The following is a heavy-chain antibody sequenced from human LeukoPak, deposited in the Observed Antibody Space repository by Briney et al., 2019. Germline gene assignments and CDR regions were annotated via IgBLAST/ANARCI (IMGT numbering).Heavy chain of an antibody. J-gene: IGHJ4*02. CDR2: IIPIFGTA. CDR1: GGTFSSYA. Sequence: ASVKVSCKASGGTFSSYAISWVRQAPGQGLEWMGGIIPIFGTANYAQKFQGRVTITADESTSTAYMELSSLRSEDTAVYYCARGPLVSMAPQFTIDYWGQGTLVTVSS. CDR3: ARGPLVSMAPQFTIDY. V-gene: IGHV1-69*13. D-gene: IGHD5-24*01.